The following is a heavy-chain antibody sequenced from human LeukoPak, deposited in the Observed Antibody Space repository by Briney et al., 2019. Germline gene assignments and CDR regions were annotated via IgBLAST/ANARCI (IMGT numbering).Heavy chain of an antibody. CDR2: IRYDGSNK. D-gene: IGHD5-18*01. CDR1: GFAFSSYG. J-gene: IGHJ3*02. V-gene: IGHV3-30*02. CDR3: AKDLATAMVYSGAFDI. Sequence: GGSLRLSCAASGFAFSSYGMHWVRQAPGKGLEWVAFIRYDGSNKYYADSVKGRFTISRDNSKNTLYLQMNSLRAEDTAVYYCAKDLATAMVYSGAFDIWGQGTMVTVSS.